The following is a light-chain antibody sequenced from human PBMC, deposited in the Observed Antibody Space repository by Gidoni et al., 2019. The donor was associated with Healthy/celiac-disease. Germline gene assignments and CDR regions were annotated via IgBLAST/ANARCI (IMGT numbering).Light chain of an antibody. CDR3: QQRSNWPPLT. Sequence: DIVLTQSPATLSLSPGERATLSCRASQSVSSYLAWYQQKPGQAHRLLIYDASNRATGIPARFSGSGSGTDFTLTISSLETEDFAVYYCQQRSNWPPLTCGGGTKVEIK. CDR1: QSVSSY. J-gene: IGKJ4*01. V-gene: IGKV3-11*01. CDR2: DAS.